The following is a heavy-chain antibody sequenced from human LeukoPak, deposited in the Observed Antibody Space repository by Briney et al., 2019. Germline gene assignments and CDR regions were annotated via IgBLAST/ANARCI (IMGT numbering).Heavy chain of an antibody. V-gene: IGHV4-39*01. D-gene: IGHD2-2*01. J-gene: IGHJ5*02. CDR3: ARVVPAAFWFDP. CDR1: GGSISSSSYY. CDR2: IYYSGST. Sequence: SETPSLTCTVSGGSISSSSYYWGWIRQPPGKGLEWIGSIYYSGSTYYNPSLKSRVTISVDTSKNQFSLKLSSVTAADTAVYYCARVVPAAFWFDPWGQGTLVTVSS.